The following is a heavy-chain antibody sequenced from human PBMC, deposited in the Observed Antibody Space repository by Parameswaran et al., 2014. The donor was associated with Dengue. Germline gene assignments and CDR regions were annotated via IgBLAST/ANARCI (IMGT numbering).Heavy chain of an antibody. CDR3: ARQQDYYFYGLDV. Sequence: AGGSLRLSCKGSGYRFTTHWIAWVRQMPGRGLEWMGIIYPGDSETTYSPSFQGQVTISADKATKTVYLQWSSLKASDTAIYYCARQQDYYFYGLDVWGQGTTVTVSS. CDR2: IYPGDSET. V-gene: IGHV5-51*01. CDR1: GYRFTTHW. J-gene: IGHJ6*02.